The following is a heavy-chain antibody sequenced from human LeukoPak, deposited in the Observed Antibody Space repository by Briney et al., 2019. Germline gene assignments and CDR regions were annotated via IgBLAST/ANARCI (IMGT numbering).Heavy chain of an antibody. CDR3: ARGPPTVTTYYYYMDV. D-gene: IGHD4-11*01. Sequence: GGSLRLSCAASGFTFSSYAMSWVRQAPGKGLEWVSAISGSGGSTYYADSVKGRFTISRDNSKNTLYLQMNSLRAEDTAVYYCARGPPTVTTYYYYMDVWGKGTTVTVSS. CDR1: GFTFSSYA. CDR2: ISGSGGST. V-gene: IGHV3-23*01. J-gene: IGHJ6*03.